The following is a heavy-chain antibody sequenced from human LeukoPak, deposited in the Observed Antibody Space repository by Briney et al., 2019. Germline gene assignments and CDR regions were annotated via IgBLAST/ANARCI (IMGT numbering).Heavy chain of an antibody. Sequence: WASVTVSCKASGYTFGSDDINWVRQAPGQGLEWMGWINPNNGNLGYAQKFQGRVTITRNTPISTAYMELSSLTSEDTAVYYCARSDHNSWNAFDIWGQGTMVTVSS. V-gene: IGHV1-8*03. D-gene: IGHD1-26*01. J-gene: IGHJ3*02. CDR3: ARSDHNSWNAFDI. CDR1: GYTFGSDD. CDR2: INPNNGNL.